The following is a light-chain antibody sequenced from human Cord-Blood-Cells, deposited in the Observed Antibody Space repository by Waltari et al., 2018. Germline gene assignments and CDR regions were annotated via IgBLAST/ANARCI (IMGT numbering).Light chain of an antibody. Sequence: EIVMTQSPATLSVSPGERATLSCRASQSVSSNLAWYQQKPGQAPRLLIYGASTRATGIPAMFSGSGSGTEFTLTISSLQSEDFAVYYCQQYNNWPPRYTFGQWTKLEIK. CDR2: GAS. CDR1: QSVSSN. J-gene: IGKJ2*01. V-gene: IGKV3-15*01. CDR3: QQYNNWPPRYT.